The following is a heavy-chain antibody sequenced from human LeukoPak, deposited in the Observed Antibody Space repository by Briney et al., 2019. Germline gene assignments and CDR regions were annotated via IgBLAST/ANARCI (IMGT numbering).Heavy chain of an antibody. CDR2: IYYSGST. CDR3: ARTPGIAAFDY. V-gene: IGHV4-59*01. Sequence: PSETLSLTCTVSGGSISSYYWSWIRQPPGKGLEWIGYIYYSGSTNYNPSLKSRVTISVDTPKNQFSLKLSSVTAADTAVYYCARTPGIAAFDYWGQGTLVTVSS. J-gene: IGHJ4*02. CDR1: GGSISSYY. D-gene: IGHD6-13*01.